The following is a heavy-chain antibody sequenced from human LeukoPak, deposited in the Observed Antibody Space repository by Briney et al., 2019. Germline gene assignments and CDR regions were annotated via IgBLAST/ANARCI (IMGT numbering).Heavy chain of an antibody. CDR3: AIVGIVVVPAARRVDY. CDR2: ISSSSSTI. D-gene: IGHD2-2*01. V-gene: IGHV3-48*01. CDR1: GFTFSSYS. Sequence: PGGSLRLSCAASGFTFSSYSMNWVRQAPGKGLEWVSYISSSSSTIYYADSVKGRFTISRDNAKNSLYLQMKSLRAEDTAVYYCAIVGIVVVPAARRVDYWGQGTLVTVSS. J-gene: IGHJ4*02.